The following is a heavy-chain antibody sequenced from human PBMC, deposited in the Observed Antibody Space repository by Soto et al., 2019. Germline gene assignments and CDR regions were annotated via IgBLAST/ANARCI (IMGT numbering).Heavy chain of an antibody. CDR2: IFYRGTT. CDR3: ARLPFCSGATCYSPDY. V-gene: IGHV4-59*02. D-gene: IGHD2-15*01. J-gene: IGHJ4*02. CDR1: GGSVTTYY. Sequence: PSETLSLTCTVSGGSVTTYYWTWIRQPPGKGLEWMGHIFYRGTTNYNPSLKSRVTMSVDTSKNQFSLKLTSVTAADTAVYYCARLPFCSGATCYSPDYWGQGALVT.